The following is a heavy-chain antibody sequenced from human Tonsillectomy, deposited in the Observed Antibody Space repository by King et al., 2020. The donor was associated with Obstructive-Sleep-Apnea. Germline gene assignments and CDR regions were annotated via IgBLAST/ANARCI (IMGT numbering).Heavy chain of an antibody. CDR2: TYYRSRWYN. D-gene: IGHD6-13*01. Sequence: VQLQQSGPGLVKPSQTLSVTCVISGDSVSSNSAVWNWIRQSPSRGLEWLGRTYYRSRWYNDYAVSVKRRITINADTSKNQITLQVTSVTPEDTAVYYCAKTVGVAAAATFDYWGQGTLVTVSS. V-gene: IGHV6-1*01. J-gene: IGHJ4*02. CDR1: GDSVSSNSAV. CDR3: AKTVGVAAAATFDY.